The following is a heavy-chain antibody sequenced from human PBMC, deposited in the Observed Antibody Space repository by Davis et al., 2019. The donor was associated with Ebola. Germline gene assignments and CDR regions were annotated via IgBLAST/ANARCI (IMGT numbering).Heavy chain of an antibody. Sequence: MPGGSLRLSCTVSGGSISSYYWGWIRQPPGKGLEWIGSIYYRGSAYYNSSLKSRVTISVDTSKNQFSLKLSSVTAADTAVYYCARATYYYDSSGYYPFDYWGQGTLVTVSS. CDR2: IYYRGSA. CDR1: GGSISSYY. D-gene: IGHD3-22*01. J-gene: IGHJ4*02. V-gene: IGHV4-39*01. CDR3: ARATYYYDSSGYYPFDY.